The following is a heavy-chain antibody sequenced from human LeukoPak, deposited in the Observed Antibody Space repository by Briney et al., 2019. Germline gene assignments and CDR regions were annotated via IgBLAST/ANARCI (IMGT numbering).Heavy chain of an antibody. D-gene: IGHD1-26*01. CDR3: AKEYTGTFSPFPSYFDN. CDR2: ITGSGGRT. V-gene: IGHV3-23*01. CDR1: GFTFSSYA. Sequence: GGSLRLSCAASGFTFSSYAMNWVRQAPGKGLEWVSAITGSGGRTNYADSVKGWFTISRDNSKNTLYLQMNSLRAEDTAIYYCAKEYTGTFSPFPSYFDNWGQGTLVTVSS. J-gene: IGHJ4*02.